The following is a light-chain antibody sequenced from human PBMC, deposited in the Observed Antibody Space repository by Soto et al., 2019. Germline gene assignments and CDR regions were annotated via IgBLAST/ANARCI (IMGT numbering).Light chain of an antibody. CDR3: QQYGYSPIT. V-gene: IGKV3-20*01. J-gene: IGKJ5*01. CDR2: AAS. Sequence: ELVMTHSPAILSVSPVERATLSCRASQSVSDNLAWYQHKPGQAPRLLIYAASSRATGSPDRFSGGGSGTDFTLTISRLEPEDFAVYYCQQYGYSPITFGQGTLMEIK. CDR1: QSVSDN.